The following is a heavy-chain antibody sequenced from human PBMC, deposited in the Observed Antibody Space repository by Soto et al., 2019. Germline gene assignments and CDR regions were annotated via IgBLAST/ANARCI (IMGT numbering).Heavy chain of an antibody. D-gene: IGHD2-15*01. V-gene: IGHV4-34*01. CDR1: GGSFSGYY. CDR3: ARFCSGGSCYSGWFDP. Sequence: PSETLSLTCAVYGGSFSGYYWSWIRQPPGKGLEWIGEINHSGSTNYNPSLKSRVTISVDTSKNQFSLKLSSVTAADTAVYYCARFCSGGSCYSGWFDPWGQGTLVTVSS. CDR2: INHSGST. J-gene: IGHJ5*02.